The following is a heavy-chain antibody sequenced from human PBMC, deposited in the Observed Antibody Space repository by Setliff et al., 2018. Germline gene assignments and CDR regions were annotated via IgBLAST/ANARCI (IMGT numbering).Heavy chain of an antibody. CDR1: RDSFTNYW. CDR2: IFPADVDT. D-gene: IGHD2-2*01. CDR3: AQKHQRASWAFDP. V-gene: IGHV5-51*01. J-gene: IGHJ5*02. Sequence: PGESLKISCKESRDSFTNYWIIWVRQVPGKGLEWMGMIFPADVDTRYNPSFKGQVTMSLDRSITTAYLQWDSLKASDTAIYYCAQKHQRASWAFDPWGRGTLVTVSS.